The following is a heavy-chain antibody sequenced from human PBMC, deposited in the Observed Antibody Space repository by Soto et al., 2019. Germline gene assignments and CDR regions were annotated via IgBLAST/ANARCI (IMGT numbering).Heavy chain of an antibody. V-gene: IGHV3-23*05. Sequence: EVQLLESGGALVQPGGSLRLSCAASEFTFSTSGMTWVRLAPGRGLDYVSAINPSGSRTYYADSVKGRFTISRDNSKNTQYLQMNSLRADDTAIYYCAKTPRGGDYGDWYFDLWGRGTLVTVSS. CDR3: AKTPRGGDYGDWYFDL. CDR2: INPSGSRT. CDR1: EFTFSTSG. J-gene: IGHJ2*01. D-gene: IGHD4-17*01.